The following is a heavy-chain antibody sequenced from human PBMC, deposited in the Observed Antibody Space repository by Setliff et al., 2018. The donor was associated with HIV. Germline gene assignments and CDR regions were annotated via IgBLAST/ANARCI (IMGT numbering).Heavy chain of an antibody. J-gene: IGHJ6*03. Sequence: PGGSLRLSCAASGFIFGTYDMHWVRQVAGKGLEWVSAMGLLGATYYADSVKGRCTISREDAKNSLYRQMNSLRAGDTTVYYCAREIKNCGGNHYYCYMDVWGKGTTVTVAS. CDR1: GFIFGTYD. D-gene: IGHD2-15*01. CDR3: AREIKNCGGNHYYCYMDV. CDR2: MGLLGAT. V-gene: IGHV3-13*01.